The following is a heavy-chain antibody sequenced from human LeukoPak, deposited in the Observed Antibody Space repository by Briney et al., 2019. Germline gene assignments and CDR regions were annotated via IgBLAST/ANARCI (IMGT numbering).Heavy chain of an antibody. J-gene: IGHJ4*02. CDR1: GYTFATYV. D-gene: IGHD6-19*01. V-gene: IGHV1-18*01. Sequence: ASVKVSCKASGYTFATYVINWVRQATGQGLEWMGWITPYNGNTNYAQKLQGRVTMTTDTSTSTAYMELRSLRSDDTAVYYCARGISVVATGDYWGQGTLVTVSS. CDR2: ITPYNGNT. CDR3: ARGISVVATGDY.